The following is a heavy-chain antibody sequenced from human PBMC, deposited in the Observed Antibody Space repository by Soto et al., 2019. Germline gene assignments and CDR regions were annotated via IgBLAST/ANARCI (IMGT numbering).Heavy chain of an antibody. D-gene: IGHD4-17*01. Sequence: PGGSLRLSCTASGFTFGDYAMSRFRQAPVKGLEWVGFIRSKAYGGTTEYAASVKGRFTISRDDSKSIAYLQMNSLKTEDTAVYYCTNAKADYVFDPWGQGTLVTVSS. J-gene: IGHJ5*02. CDR1: GFTFGDYA. CDR3: TNAKADYVFDP. V-gene: IGHV3-49*03. CDR2: IRSKAYGGTT.